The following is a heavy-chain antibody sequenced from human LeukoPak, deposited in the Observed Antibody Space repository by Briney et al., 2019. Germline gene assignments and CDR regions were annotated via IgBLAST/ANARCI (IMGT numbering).Heavy chain of an antibody. Sequence: GGSLRLSCAASGFTVSSNYMNWVRQAPGKGLEWVSVIYAGGSTYYADSVKGRFTISRDNSKNTLYLQMNSLRAEDTAVYYCARSPWSGYSYYFDYWGQGTLVTVSS. CDR3: ARSPWSGYSYYFDY. V-gene: IGHV3-53*01. J-gene: IGHJ4*02. CDR2: IYAGGST. CDR1: GFTVSSNY. D-gene: IGHD3-3*01.